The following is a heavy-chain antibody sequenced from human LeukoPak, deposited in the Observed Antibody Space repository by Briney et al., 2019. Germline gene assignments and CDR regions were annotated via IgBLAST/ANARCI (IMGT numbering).Heavy chain of an antibody. D-gene: IGHD3-22*01. CDR3: ARVTTGGYYNG. J-gene: IGHJ4*02. CDR2: IYTSGST. V-gene: IGHV4-61*02. CDR1: GGSISSGSYY. Sequence: SQTLSLTCTVSGGSISSGSYYWSWIRQPAGKGLEWIGRIYTSGSTNYNPSLKSRVTISVDTSKIQFSLKLNSATAADTAVYYCARVTTGGYYNGWGQGTLVTVSS.